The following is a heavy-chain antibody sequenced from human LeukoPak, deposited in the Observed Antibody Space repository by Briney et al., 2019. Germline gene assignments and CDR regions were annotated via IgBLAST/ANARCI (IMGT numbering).Heavy chain of an antibody. CDR1: GGSISSGDYY. J-gene: IGHJ4*02. CDR2: IYYSGST. V-gene: IGHV4-30-4*08. D-gene: IGHD4-17*01. Sequence: SQTLSLTCTVSGGSISSGDYYWSWIRQPPGKGLEWIGYIYYSGSTYYNPSLKSRVTISVDTSKNQFSLKLSSVTAADTAVYYCARGTRYGDYPFDYRGQGTLVTVSS. CDR3: ARGTRYGDYPFDY.